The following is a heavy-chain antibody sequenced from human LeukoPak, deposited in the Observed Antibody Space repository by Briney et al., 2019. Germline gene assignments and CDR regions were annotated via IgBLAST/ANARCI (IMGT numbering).Heavy chain of an antibody. CDR3: ARREYCSSTSCYSTFDY. Sequence: SETLSLTCTVSGGSISSYYWSWIRQPPGKGLEWIGYIYYSGSTNYNPSLKSRVTISVDTSKNQFSLKLSSVTAADTAVYYCARREYCSSTSCYSTFDYWGQGTLVTVSS. V-gene: IGHV4-59*08. J-gene: IGHJ4*02. CDR2: IYYSGST. D-gene: IGHD2-2*01. CDR1: GGSISSYY.